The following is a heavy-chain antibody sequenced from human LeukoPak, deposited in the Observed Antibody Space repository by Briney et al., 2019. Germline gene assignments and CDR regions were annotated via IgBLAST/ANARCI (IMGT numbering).Heavy chain of an antibody. D-gene: IGHD2-15*01. V-gene: IGHV3-74*01. CDR2: INSDGSST. CDR1: GFTFSNYW. Sequence: GGSLRLSCAASGFTFSNYWMHWVRQAPGKGLVWVSRINSDGSSTSYADSVKGRFTISRDNAKNTLYLQMNSLRAEDTAVYYCARWAAPDRYCSGGSCYLYYFDYWGQGTLVPVSS. CDR3: ARWAAPDRYCSGGSCYLYYFDY. J-gene: IGHJ4*02.